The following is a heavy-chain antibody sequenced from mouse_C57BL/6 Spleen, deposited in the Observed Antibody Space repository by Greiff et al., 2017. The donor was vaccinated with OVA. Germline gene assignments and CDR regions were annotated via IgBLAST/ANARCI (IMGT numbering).Heavy chain of an antibody. CDR1: GYSITSGYY. CDR2: ISYDGSN. CDR3: ARKGDYGGYFDY. J-gene: IGHJ2*01. V-gene: IGHV3-6*01. D-gene: IGHD1-1*01. Sequence: EVKLMESGPGLVKPSQSLSLTCSVTGYSITSGYYWYWIRQFPGNNLEWMGYISYDGSNNYHPSLKNRISITRDTSKNQFFLKLNSVTTEDTATYYCARKGDYGGYFDYWGQGTTLTVSS.